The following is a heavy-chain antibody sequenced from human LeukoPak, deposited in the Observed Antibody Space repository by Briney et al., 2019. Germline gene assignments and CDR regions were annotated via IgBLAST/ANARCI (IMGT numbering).Heavy chain of an antibody. V-gene: IGHV3-74*01. Sequence: GGSLRLSCAASGFTFRTSWMHWVRQAPGKGLVWVSLIKNDGITTTYADSVKGRFTISRDNATNTVFLQMNSLRAEDTAVYYCVRDVGYSAYDWGQGTLVTVSS. CDR3: VRDVGYSAYD. D-gene: IGHD5-12*01. J-gene: IGHJ4*02. CDR2: IKNDGITT. CDR1: GFTFRTSW.